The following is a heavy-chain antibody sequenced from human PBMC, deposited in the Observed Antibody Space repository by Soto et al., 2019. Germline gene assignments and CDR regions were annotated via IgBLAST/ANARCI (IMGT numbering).Heavy chain of an antibody. CDR3: ARVSVYAYDFWSGSSRYYYYYGMDV. CDR2: IIPIFGTA. J-gene: IGHJ6*02. Sequence: SVKVSCKASGGTFSSYAISWVRQAPGQGLEWMGGIIPIFGTANYAQKFQGRVTITADESTSTAYMELSSLRSEDTAVYYCARVSVYAYDFWSGSSRYYYYYGMDVWGQGTTVTVSS. CDR1: GGTFSSYA. D-gene: IGHD3-3*01. V-gene: IGHV1-69*13.